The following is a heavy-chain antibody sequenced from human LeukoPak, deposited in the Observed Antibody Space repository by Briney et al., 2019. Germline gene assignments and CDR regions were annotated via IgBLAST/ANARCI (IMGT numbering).Heavy chain of an antibody. CDR2: ISSSSEYV. Sequence: GGSLRLSCAASGFTFSSYSMNWVRQAPGKGLEWVSSISSSSEYVFYADSVKGRFTISRDNSKNTLYLQMNSLRAEDTALYYCAKGAGWYYYFDYWGQGTLVTVSS. J-gene: IGHJ4*02. CDR3: AKGAGWYYYFDY. CDR1: GFTFSSYS. V-gene: IGHV3-21*04. D-gene: IGHD6-19*01.